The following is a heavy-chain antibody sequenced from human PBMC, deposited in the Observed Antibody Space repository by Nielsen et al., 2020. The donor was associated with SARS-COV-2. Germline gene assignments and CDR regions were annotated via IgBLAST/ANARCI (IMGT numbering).Heavy chain of an antibody. CDR3: ARPRRPYYDFWSGTHFDY. J-gene: IGHJ4*02. D-gene: IGHD3-3*01. CDR2: IKQDGSEK. Sequence: VRQMPGKGLEWVANIKQDGSEKYYVDSVKGRFTISRDNAKNSLYLQMNSLRAEDTAVYYCARPRRPYYDFWSGTHFDYWGQGTLVTVSS. V-gene: IGHV3-7*05.